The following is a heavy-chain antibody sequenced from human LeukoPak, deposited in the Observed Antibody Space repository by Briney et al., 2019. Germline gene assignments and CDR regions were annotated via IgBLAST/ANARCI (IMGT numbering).Heavy chain of an antibody. CDR1: GFTFSSYS. J-gene: IGHJ4*02. D-gene: IGHD3-22*01. V-gene: IGHV3-21*01. CDR2: ISSSSSYI. CDR3: ARPYYDSSGYNDY. Sequence: GGSLSLSCAASGFTFSSYSMNWVRQAPGKGLEWVSSISSSSSYIYYADSVKGRFTISRDNAKNSLYLQMNSLRAEDTAVYYCARPYYDSSGYNDYWGQGTLVTVSS.